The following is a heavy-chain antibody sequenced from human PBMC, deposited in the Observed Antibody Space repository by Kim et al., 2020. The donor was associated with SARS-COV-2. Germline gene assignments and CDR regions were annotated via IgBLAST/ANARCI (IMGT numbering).Heavy chain of an antibody. J-gene: IGHJ4*02. CDR2: ICYDEDNK. D-gene: IGHD2-21*02. CDR1: GFTFNAYS. CDR3: ARDFTADYFDS. V-gene: IGHV3-33*01. Sequence: GGSLRLSCAASGFTFNAYSMHWVRQPPGKGLEWVAVICYDEDNKYYAESVKGRFIVSRENSNNTLYLQVNRLKAENKAVYDCARDFTADYFDSWGQGT.